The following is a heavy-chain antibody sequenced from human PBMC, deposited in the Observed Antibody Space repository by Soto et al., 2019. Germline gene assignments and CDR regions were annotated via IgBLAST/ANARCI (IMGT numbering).Heavy chain of an antibody. CDR1: GYTFTSYA. CDR2: ISAGNGNT. D-gene: IGHD2-15*01. V-gene: IGHV1-3*01. Sequence: QVQLVQSGAEVKKPGASVKVSCKASGYTFTSYAMHWVRQAPGQRLEWMGWISAGNGNTKYSQKFQGRVTITRDTSASTAYMELSSLRSEDTAVYYCARELLGYWGQGTLVTVSS. CDR3: ARELLGY. J-gene: IGHJ4*02.